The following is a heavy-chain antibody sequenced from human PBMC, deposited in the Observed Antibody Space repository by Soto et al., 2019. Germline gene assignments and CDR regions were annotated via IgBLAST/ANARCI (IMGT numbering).Heavy chain of an antibody. J-gene: IGHJ4*02. Sequence: QVQLVQSGAEVKKPGSSGKVSCKAPEGTLSSYAISWVRQAPGQGLEWRGGIIPIFGTANYAQKFQGRVTITADESTSTAYMELSSLRSEDTAVYYCARESRYCSGGSCYFLPGIDYWGQGTLVTVSS. D-gene: IGHD2-15*01. CDR2: IIPIFGTA. CDR1: EGTLSSYA. CDR3: ARESRYCSGGSCYFLPGIDY. V-gene: IGHV1-69*12.